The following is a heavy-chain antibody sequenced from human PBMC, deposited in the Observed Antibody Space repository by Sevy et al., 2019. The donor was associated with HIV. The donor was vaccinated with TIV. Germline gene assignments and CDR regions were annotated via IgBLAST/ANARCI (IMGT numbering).Heavy chain of an antibody. J-gene: IGHJ4*02. Sequence: GGSLRLSCAASGFTFSSFAMSWVRQAPGKGLEWVSAISGSGGSTYYADSVKGRFTISRDNSKNTVYLQMHSLRAEDTAVYYRAKEAIRYSYSLYRGQGTLVTVSS. CDR3: AKEAIRYSYSLY. CDR1: GFTFSSFA. CDR2: ISGSGGST. V-gene: IGHV3-23*01. D-gene: IGHD5-18*01.